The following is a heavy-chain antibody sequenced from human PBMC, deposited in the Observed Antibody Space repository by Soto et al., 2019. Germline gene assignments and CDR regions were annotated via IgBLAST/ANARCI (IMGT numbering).Heavy chain of an antibody. Sequence: QVQLVQSGSELKKPGASVKVSCKVPECDGITWVRQARGQGLEWMGWINRYNGITNYAYEFQDRVTMTIDTTTWTDYMDLRGLRSDGTSVYYSANRGNRLMDVWGLGSTDTV. J-gene: IGHJ6*02. V-gene: IGHV1-18*01. CDR3: ANRGNRLMDV. CDR1: ECDG. CDR2: INRYNGIT.